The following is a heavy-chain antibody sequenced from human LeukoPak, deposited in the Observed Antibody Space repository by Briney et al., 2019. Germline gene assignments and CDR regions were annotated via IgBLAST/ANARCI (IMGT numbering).Heavy chain of an antibody. CDR2: ISSSSTI. D-gene: IGHD4-11*01. CDR3: ARAFSITTTY. Sequence: GGSLRLSCAASGFTFSSYSMNWVRQAPGKGLEWVSYISSSSTIYYADSVKGRFTISRDNAKNSLYLQMNSLRAEDTAVYYCARAFSITTTYWGQGTLVSVSS. CDR1: GFTFSSYS. J-gene: IGHJ4*02. V-gene: IGHV3-48*01.